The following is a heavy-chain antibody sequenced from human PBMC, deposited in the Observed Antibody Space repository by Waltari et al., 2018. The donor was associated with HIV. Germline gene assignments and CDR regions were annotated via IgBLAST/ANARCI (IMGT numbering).Heavy chain of an antibody. J-gene: IGHJ6*02. CDR2: IIPIFGTT. Sequence: QVQLVQSGAEVKKPGSSVKVSCKASGGAFNNDAFSWVRQAPGQGLEWMGGIIPIFGTTNNAQKFQGRVRITADESTSTAYMDLSSLRSEDTAVYYCARVICSTTSCYDLDYYYGMDVWGQGTTVTVSS. D-gene: IGHD2-2*01. V-gene: IGHV1-69*13. CDR1: GGAFNNDA. CDR3: ARVICSTTSCYDLDYYYGMDV.